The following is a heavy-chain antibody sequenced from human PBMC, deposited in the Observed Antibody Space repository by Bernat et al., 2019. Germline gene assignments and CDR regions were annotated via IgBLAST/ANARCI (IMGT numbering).Heavy chain of an antibody. D-gene: IGHD3-9*01. CDR3: AIPYYDILTGYHDAFDI. J-gene: IGHJ3*02. CDR1: GYTLTELS. V-gene: IGHV1-24*01. Sequence: QVQLVQSGAEVKKPGASVKVSCKVSGYTLTELSMHWVRQAPGKGLEWMGGFDPEDGETIYAQKFQGRVTVTEDTSTDTAYMELSSLRSEDTAVYYCAIPYYDILTGYHDAFDIWGQGTMVTVSS. CDR2: FDPEDGET.